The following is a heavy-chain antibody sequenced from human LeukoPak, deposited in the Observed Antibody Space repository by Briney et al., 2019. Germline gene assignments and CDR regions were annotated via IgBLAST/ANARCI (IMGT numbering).Heavy chain of an antibody. D-gene: IGHD1-14*01. CDR3: ARLKRPNRGTFIYYYYMDV. V-gene: IGHV4-34*01. Sequence: SETLSLTCAVYGGSFSGYYWSWIRQPPGKGLEWIGEINHSGSTNYNPSLKSRVTISVDTSKNQFSLKLSSVTAADTAVYYCARLKRPNRGTFIYYYYMDVWGKGTTVTVSS. CDR2: INHSGST. CDR1: GGSFSGYY. J-gene: IGHJ6*03.